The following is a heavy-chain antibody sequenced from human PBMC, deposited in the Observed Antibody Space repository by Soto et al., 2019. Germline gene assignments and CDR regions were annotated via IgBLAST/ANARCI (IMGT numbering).Heavy chain of an antibody. CDR3: ARVKYGSGSYYLTVFYYHGMDV. CDR2: IIPIFGTA. J-gene: IGHJ6*02. V-gene: IGHV1-69*13. CDR1: GGTFSSYA. Sequence: ASVQVSCQASGGTFSSYAISWVRQAPGQGLEWMGGIIPIFGTANYAQKFQGRVTITADESTSTASMELSSLRSEDTAVYYCARVKYGSGSYYLTVFYYHGMDVWGQGTTVTVS. D-gene: IGHD3-10*01.